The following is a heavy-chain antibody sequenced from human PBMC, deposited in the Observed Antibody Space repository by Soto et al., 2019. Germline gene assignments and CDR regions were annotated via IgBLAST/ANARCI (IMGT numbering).Heavy chain of an antibody. CDR3: ARVPTNATTSNWFDP. J-gene: IGHJ5*02. CDR1: WDSVSSNSAA. Sequence: PSQTLSLTCAISWDSVSSNSAAWNWIRPSPSRGLEWLGRTYYRSKWYNDYAVSVKSRITINPDTSKNQFSLQLNSVTPEDTAVYYCARVPTNATTSNWFDPWGQGTLVTVSS. V-gene: IGHV6-1*01. CDR2: TYYRSKWYN. D-gene: IGHD1-1*01.